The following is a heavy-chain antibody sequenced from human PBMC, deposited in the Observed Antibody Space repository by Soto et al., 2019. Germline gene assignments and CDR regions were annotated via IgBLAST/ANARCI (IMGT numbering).Heavy chain of an antibody. CDR2: ISADNGNT. D-gene: IGHD2-21*02. V-gene: IGHV1-18*01. Sequence: QVQLVQSGAEVKKPGASVKVSCKASGYTFTSYGISWVRQAPGQGLEWMGWISADNGNTNYAQKLQGRVTMTTDTPTRTHYMELRRLRSDDTAVYYCARDAPRLRLLRDYWGQGTLVTVSS. J-gene: IGHJ4*02. CDR3: ARDAPRLRLLRDY. CDR1: GYTFTSYG.